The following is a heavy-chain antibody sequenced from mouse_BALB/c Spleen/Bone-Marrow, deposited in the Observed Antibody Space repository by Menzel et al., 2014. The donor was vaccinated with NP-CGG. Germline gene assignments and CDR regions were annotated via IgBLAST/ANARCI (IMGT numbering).Heavy chain of an antibody. CDR1: GYSITSDYA. CDR3: ARSADWYFDV. J-gene: IGHJ1*01. Sequence: EVQRVESGPGLVKPSQSLSLTCTVTGYSITSDYAWNWIRQFPGNKLEWMGYISYSGSTNYNPSLKSRISITRDTSKSQFFLQLNSVTTEDTATYYCARSADWYFDVWGAGTTVTVSS. V-gene: IGHV3-2*02. CDR2: ISYSGST.